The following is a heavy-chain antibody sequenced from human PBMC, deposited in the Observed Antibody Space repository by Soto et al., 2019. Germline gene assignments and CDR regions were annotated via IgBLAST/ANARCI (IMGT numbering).Heavy chain of an antibody. V-gene: IGHV1-18*01. Sequence: GGSVKVSCKASGYTFTNYGFTWVRQAPGQGLEWLGWISTYNGNTKYAQKVQGRLTMTTDTSTSTANMELTSLRSDDTALYYCARTTVTASYYYMDVWGKGSTVTVSS. CDR1: GYTFTNYG. D-gene: IGHD4-17*01. CDR2: ISTYNGNT. J-gene: IGHJ6*03. CDR3: ARTTVTASYYYMDV.